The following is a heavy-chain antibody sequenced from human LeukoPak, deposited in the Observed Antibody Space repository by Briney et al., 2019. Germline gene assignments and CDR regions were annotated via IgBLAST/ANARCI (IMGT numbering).Heavy chain of an antibody. J-gene: IGHJ4*02. CDR1: GFTFNNYG. CDR2: IHFDGSNK. CDR3: AKDGSSGKLDS. V-gene: IGHV3-30*02. D-gene: IGHD3-10*01. Sequence: PGGSLRLSCVASGFTFNNYGINWVRQAPGKGLEWVAAIHFDGSNKNFAESVKGRFSISRDNSKNTLYVEMNSLRPEDTAVYYCAKDGSSGKLDSWGQGTLVTVSS.